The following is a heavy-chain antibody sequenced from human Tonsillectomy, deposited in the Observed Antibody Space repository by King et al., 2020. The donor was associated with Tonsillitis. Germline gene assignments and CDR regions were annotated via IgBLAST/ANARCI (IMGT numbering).Heavy chain of an antibody. CDR1: GYTFTGYY. CDR2: SNPHSGGT. CDR3: TKDGQGLALLDY. Sequence: QLVQSGAEVKKPGASVKVSCKASGYTFTGYYMHWVRQAPGQGLEWMGWSNPHSGGTNYAQKFQGRVTMTRDTSISTAYMELSRLRSDDTAVYYCTKDGQGLALLDYWGQGTLVTVSS. V-gene: IGHV1-2*02. J-gene: IGHJ4*02. D-gene: IGHD2-15*01.